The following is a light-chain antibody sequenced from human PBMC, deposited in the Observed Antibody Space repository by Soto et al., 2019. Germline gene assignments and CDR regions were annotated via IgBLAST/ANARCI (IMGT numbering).Light chain of an antibody. Sequence: DIHMTQSPSSLVASVGDRVTIACRASQDIRDDINWYVQKPGGAPKLLVYGGARLQTGVPSRFRGRGYGTDFTLTVINLHPEDFGVYFCQHSDSFPWTFGRGT. CDR3: QHSDSFPWT. V-gene: IGKV1-39*01. J-gene: IGKJ1*01. CDR1: QDIRDD. CDR2: GGA.